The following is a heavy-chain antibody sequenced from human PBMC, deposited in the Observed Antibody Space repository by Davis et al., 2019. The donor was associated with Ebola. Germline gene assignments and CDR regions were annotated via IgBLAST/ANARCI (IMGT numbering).Heavy chain of an antibody. D-gene: IGHD2-15*01. J-gene: IGHJ4*02. CDR2: VSGSGGST. Sequence: PGGSLRLSCAASGFIFSNYDMSWVRQVPGKGLEWVSTVSGSGGSTHYSDSVRGRFSISGDNSKNTLYLQMNSLRAEDTATYYCARYCHYPDCSYFDCWGQGTVVAVSS. CDR1: GFIFSNYD. CDR3: ARYCHYPDCSYFDC. V-gene: IGHV3-23*01.